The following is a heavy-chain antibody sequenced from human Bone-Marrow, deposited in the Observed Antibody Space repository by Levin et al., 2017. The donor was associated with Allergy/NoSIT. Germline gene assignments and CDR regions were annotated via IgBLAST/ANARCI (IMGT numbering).Heavy chain of an antibody. CDR1: GYTFTSYG. D-gene: IGHD1-20*01. Sequence: GESLKISCKASGYTFTSYGISWVRQAPGQGLEWMGWISAYNGNTNYAQKLQGRVTMTTDTSTSTAYMELRSLRSDDTAVYYCARDLEYNWNGGDNWFDPWGQGTLVTVSS. CDR2: ISAYNGNT. CDR3: ARDLEYNWNGGDNWFDP. J-gene: IGHJ5*02. V-gene: IGHV1-18*01.